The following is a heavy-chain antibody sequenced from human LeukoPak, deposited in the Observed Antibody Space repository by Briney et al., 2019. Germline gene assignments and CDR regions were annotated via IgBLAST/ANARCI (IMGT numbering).Heavy chain of an antibody. Sequence: GASVKVSCKASGYTFTSYGISWVRQAPGQGLEWMGWISAYNGNTNYARKLQGRVTMTRNTSISTAYMELSSLRSEDTAVYYCARGEPRRDIVVVPAADYEDYYYYGMDVWGQGTTVTVSS. D-gene: IGHD2-2*01. CDR1: GYTFTSYG. CDR2: ISAYNGNT. J-gene: IGHJ6*02. V-gene: IGHV1-18*01. CDR3: ARGEPRRDIVVVPAADYEDYYYYGMDV.